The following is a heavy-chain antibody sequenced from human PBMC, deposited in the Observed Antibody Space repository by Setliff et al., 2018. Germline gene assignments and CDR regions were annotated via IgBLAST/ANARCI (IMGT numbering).Heavy chain of an antibody. J-gene: IGHJ6*03. V-gene: IGHV1-8*02. CDR2: MNPNSGNT. D-gene: IGHD2-2*01. Sequence: ASVKVSCKASGYTFTSYDINWVRQATGQGLEWMGWMNPNSGNTGYAQKLQGRVTMTTDTSTSTAHMELGSLRSEDTAVYYCARDGFEIVVVPAAIYYYYYMDVWGKGTTVTVSS. CDR1: GYTFTSYD. CDR3: ARDGFEIVVVPAAIYYYYYMDV.